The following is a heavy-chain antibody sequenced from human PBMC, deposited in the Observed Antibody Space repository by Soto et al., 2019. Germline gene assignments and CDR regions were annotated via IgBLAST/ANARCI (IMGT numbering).Heavy chain of an antibody. CDR1: GYTFTSYD. CDR2: MNPNNGNT. CDR3: ARGADNWNDGYWFDR. Sequence: QVQLVQSGAEVKKPGSAVKVSCKASGYTFTSYDINWVRQATGQGLEWMGRMNPNNGNTAYAQKFQGRVTMTRTPSISTAYMELSSLRSEDTAVYYCARGADNWNDGYWFDRWGQGTLVTVSS. D-gene: IGHD1-1*01. J-gene: IGHJ5*02. V-gene: IGHV1-8*01.